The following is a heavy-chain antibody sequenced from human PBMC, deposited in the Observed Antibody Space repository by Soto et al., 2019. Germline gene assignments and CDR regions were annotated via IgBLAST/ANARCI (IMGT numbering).Heavy chain of an antibody. D-gene: IGHD2-21*01. CDR2: IWYDGNNK. CDR1: GFTFSNYG. Sequence: GGSLRLSWAASGFTFSNYGMHWVRQAPGKGLEGVAGIWYDGNNKYYADSVKGRFTISKDNSNNTLYVQMTSLRAEDTAVYYCARGLHSLFDYWGQGTLVTVSS. CDR3: ARGLHSLFDY. V-gene: IGHV3-33*01. J-gene: IGHJ4*02.